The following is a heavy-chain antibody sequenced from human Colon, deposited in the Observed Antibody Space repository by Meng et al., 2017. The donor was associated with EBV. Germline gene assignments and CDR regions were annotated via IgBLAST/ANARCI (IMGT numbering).Heavy chain of an antibody. CDR1: GGSISTRGYY. D-gene: IGHD6-19*01. Sequence: QVQLQESGPGLVKPSGALSLTCSVSGGSISTRGYYWGWIRQPPGKGLEWIGSIGHSGFTYYTPSLKSRVAVSLDTSKSQFSLMLTSVTAADTAVYYCVRSSAWVRTGFDPWGQGTMVTVAA. V-gene: IGHV4-39*01. CDR2: IGHSGFT. CDR3: VRSSAWVRTGFDP. J-gene: IGHJ5*02.